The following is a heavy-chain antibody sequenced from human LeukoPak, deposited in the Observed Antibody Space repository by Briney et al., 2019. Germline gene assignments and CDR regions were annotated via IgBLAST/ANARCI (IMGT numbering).Heavy chain of an antibody. J-gene: IGHJ3*02. Sequence: ASVKVSCKASGYTFTDYYTHWVRQAPGQGPEWMGWINPNTGGTNYAQKFQGRVTMTRDTSISTAYMELGSLRSDDTALYYCARVVPAAAYIGILTGYYMGAFDIWGQGTMVTVSS. CDR2: INPNTGGT. D-gene: IGHD3-9*01. CDR1: GYTFTDYY. V-gene: IGHV1-2*02. CDR3: ARVVPAAAYIGILTGYYMGAFDI.